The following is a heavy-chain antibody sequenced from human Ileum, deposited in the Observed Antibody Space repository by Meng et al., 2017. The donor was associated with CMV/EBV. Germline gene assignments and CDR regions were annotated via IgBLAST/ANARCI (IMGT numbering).Heavy chain of an antibody. D-gene: IGHD4-23*01. J-gene: IGHJ4*02. V-gene: IGHV4-39*07. CDR3: AGGGNLGY. CDR2: IYYSGTT. CDR1: GVSVSDSDYF. Sequence: QLQLQESGPGLVKPSETLSLTCTVSGVSVSDSDYFWGWFRQPPGKGLEWIGRIYYSGTTSYNTSLKSRLTISVDTSKNQFSLNLKSVTAADTAVYYCAGGGNLGYWGQGTLVTVSS.